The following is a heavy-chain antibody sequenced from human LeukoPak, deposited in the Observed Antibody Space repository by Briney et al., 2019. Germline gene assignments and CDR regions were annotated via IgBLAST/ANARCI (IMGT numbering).Heavy chain of an antibody. CDR1: GFTFNSYG. Sequence: PGGSLRLSCAASGFTFNSYGMHWVRQAPGKGLEWVAFIRFDGGNKYYADSVKGRFTISRDSSKNTLFLQMNSVRADDTAVYYCAKDSLRTYYGSGSYPLDYWGQGTLVTVSS. CDR3: AKDSLRTYYGSGSYPLDY. CDR2: IRFDGGNK. J-gene: IGHJ4*02. V-gene: IGHV3-30*02. D-gene: IGHD3-10*01.